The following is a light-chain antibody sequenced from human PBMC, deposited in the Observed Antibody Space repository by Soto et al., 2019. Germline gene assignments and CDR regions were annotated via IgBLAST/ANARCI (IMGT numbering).Light chain of an antibody. V-gene: IGKV3-20*01. CDR1: HSISSSY. Sequence: EIVLTQSPGTLSLSPGERATLACSASHSISSSYLAWYKQKPVQAPRLLIYATSSTATGIPDRFSGSGSGTDFTLTISRLEPEDFAVVYCQQYHGSSYTFGKGTKLEIK. CDR2: ATS. CDR3: QQYHGSSYT. J-gene: IGKJ2*01.